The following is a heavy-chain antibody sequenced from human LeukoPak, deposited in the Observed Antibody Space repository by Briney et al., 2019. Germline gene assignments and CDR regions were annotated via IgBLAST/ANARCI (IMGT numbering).Heavy chain of an antibody. CDR2: IRYDGSNK. D-gene: IGHD4-17*01. Sequence: GGSLRLSCAESGFTFSSYGMHWVRQAPGKGLEWVAFIRYDGSNKYYADSVKGRFTISRDNSKNTLYLQMNSLRAEDTAVYYCASYIRATVTTGVDYYYYMDVWGKGTTVTISS. V-gene: IGHV3-30*02. CDR1: GFTFSSYG. J-gene: IGHJ6*03. CDR3: ASYIRATVTTGVDYYYYMDV.